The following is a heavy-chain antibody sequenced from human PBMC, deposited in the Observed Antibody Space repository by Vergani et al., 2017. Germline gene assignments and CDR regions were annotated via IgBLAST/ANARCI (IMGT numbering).Heavy chain of an antibody. Sequence: QLQLQESGPGLVKPSETLSLTCTVSGGSISSSSYYWGWIRQPPGKGLEWIGSIYYSGSTYYNPSLKSRVTISVDTSKNQFSLKLSSVTAADTAVYYCAGGSGSHLGGFDPWGQGTLVTVSS. J-gene: IGHJ5*02. CDR3: AGGSGSHLGGFDP. D-gene: IGHD3-10*01. CDR1: GGSISSSSYY. CDR2: IYYSGST. V-gene: IGHV4-39*07.